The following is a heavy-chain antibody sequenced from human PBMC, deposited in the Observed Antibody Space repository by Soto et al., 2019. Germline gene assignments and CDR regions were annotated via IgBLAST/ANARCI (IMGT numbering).Heavy chain of an antibody. CDR1: GYTFTSYY. CDR2: INPSGGST. CDR3: ARYSHVISLYDYIWGSYRDDAFDI. D-gene: IGHD3-16*02. Sequence: ASVKVSCKASGYTFTSYYMHWVRQAPGQGLEWMGIINPSGGSTSYAQKFQGRVTMTRDTSTSTVYMELSSLRSEDTAVYYCARYSHVISLYDYIWGSYRDDAFDIWGQGTMVTVSS. J-gene: IGHJ3*02. V-gene: IGHV1-46*01.